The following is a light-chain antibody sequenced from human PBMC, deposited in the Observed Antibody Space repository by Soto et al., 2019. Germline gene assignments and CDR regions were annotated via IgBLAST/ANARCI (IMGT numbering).Light chain of an antibody. CDR2: LGC. CDR3: QPANSFPLT. J-gene: IGKJ4*01. CDR1: QSLLHSNGYNY. V-gene: IGKV2-28*01. Sequence: DIVMTQSPLSLPVTPGEPASISCRSSQSLLHSNGYNYLDWYLQKPGQSPQLLIYLGCNRASGVPDRFSGSGSGTDFTLTISSLQPEDFATYYCQPANSFPLTFGGGTKVEIK.